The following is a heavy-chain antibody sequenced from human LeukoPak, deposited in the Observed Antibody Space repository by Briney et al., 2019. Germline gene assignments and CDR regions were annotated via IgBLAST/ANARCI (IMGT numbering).Heavy chain of an antibody. J-gene: IGHJ4*02. V-gene: IGHV1-24*01. Sequence: ASVKVSCKVSGYTLTELSMHWVRQAPGKGLEWMGGFDLEDGETIYAQKFQGRVTMTEDTSTDTAYMELSSLRSEDTAVYYCATDWRSIAAPYHDYWGQGTLVTVSS. D-gene: IGHD6-6*01. CDR2: FDLEDGET. CDR1: GYTLTELS. CDR3: ATDWRSIAAPYHDY.